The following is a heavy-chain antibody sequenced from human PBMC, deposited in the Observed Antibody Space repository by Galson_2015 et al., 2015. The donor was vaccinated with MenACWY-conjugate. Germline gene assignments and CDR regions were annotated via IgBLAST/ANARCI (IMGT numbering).Heavy chain of an antibody. CDR2: ISSSSSTI. Sequence: SLRLSCAASGFTFSDYNPNWVRQTPGKGLEWVSHISSSSSTIYYADSVKGRFTISRDNAKNSLYLQMNSLRAEDTAVYYCANSISDIAAAWYWGQGTLVTVSS. J-gene: IGHJ4*02. CDR1: GFTFSDYN. D-gene: IGHD6-13*01. CDR3: ANSISDIAAAWY. V-gene: IGHV3-48*01.